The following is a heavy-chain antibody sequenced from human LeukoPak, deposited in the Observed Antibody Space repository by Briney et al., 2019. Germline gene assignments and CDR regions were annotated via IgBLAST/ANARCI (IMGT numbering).Heavy chain of an antibody. V-gene: IGHV4-39*07. CDR2: IYYSGST. CDR1: GGSISSSSYY. CDR3: ARGTQDQHAFDI. D-gene: IGHD1-1*01. Sequence: SETLSLTCTVSGGSISSSSYYWGWIRQPPGEGLEWIGSIYYSGSTYYNPSLKSRVTISVDTSKNQFSLKLSSVTAADTAVYYCARGTQDQHAFDIWGQGTMVTVSS. J-gene: IGHJ3*02.